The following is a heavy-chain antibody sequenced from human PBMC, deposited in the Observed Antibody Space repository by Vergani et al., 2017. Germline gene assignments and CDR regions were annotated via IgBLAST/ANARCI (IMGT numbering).Heavy chain of an antibody. J-gene: IGHJ4*02. Sequence: VQLLESGGGLVQPGGSLRLSCRASGFIFSSYAMHWVRQAPGKGLEYLALISKDGREQFYGDSVRGRLTVSRDNFKATMYLQMNNVRVDDTAVYYCAKDGRRGDLTIVPATGFLDIWGQGTLVKVFS. CDR3: AKDGRRGDLTIVPATGFLDI. D-gene: IGHD2-2*01. CDR2: ISKDGREQ. CDR1: GFIFSSYA. V-gene: IGHV3-30*18.